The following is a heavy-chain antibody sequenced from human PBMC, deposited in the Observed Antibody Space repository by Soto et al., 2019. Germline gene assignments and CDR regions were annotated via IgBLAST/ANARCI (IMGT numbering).Heavy chain of an antibody. CDR3: ARFSIPYDILTGYTRKYNWFDP. CDR2: IFSNDEK. J-gene: IGHJ5*02. D-gene: IGHD3-9*01. V-gene: IGHV2-26*01. Sequence: SGPTLVNPTETLTLTCTVSGFSLSNARMGVSWIRQPPGKALEWLAHIFSNDEKSYSTSLKSRLTISKDTSKSQVVLTMTNMDPVDTATYYCARFSIPYDILTGYTRKYNWFDPWGQGTLVTVSS. CDR1: GFSLSNARMG.